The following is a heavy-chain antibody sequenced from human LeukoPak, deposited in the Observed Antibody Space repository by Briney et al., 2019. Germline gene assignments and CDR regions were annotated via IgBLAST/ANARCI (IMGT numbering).Heavy chain of an antibody. J-gene: IGHJ5*02. V-gene: IGHV4-31*03. D-gene: IGHD3-22*01. CDR1: GGSISSGGYY. Sequence: SETLSLTCTVSGGSISSGGYYWGWIRQHPGRGLEWIGHIYYSGSTYYNPSLKSRVTISVDTSKNQFSLKLSSVTAADTAVYYCARDSPHYYDTTRVMTAWFAPWGQGTLVTVSS. CDR2: IYYSGST. CDR3: ARDSPHYYDTTRVMTAWFAP.